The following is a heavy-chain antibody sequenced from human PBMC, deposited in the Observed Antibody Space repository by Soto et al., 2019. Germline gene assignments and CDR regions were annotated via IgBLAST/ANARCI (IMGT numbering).Heavy chain of an antibody. CDR2: INPNSGGT. J-gene: IGHJ4*02. Sequence: QVQLVQSGAEVKKPGASVKVSCKACGYTFTGYYMHWVRQAPGQGLERMGWINPNSGGTNYAQKFQGWVPMTRDTSISTAYMELSRLRSDDTAVYYCARGSGSSSRSPGGYWGQGTLVTVSS. CDR1: GYTFTGYY. D-gene: IGHD6-6*01. V-gene: IGHV1-2*04. CDR3: ARGSGSSSRSPGGY.